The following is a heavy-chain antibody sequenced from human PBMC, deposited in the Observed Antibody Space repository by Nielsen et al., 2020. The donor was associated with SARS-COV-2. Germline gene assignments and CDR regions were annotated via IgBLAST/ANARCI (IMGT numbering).Heavy chain of an antibody. Sequence: SVKVSCKASGGTFSSYAISWVRQAPGQGLEWMGGIIPIFGTANYAQKFQGRVTITADESTSTAYMELSSLRSEDTAVYYCARARCYGSGRYCSYYYMDVWGKGTTVTVSS. V-gene: IGHV1-69*13. J-gene: IGHJ6*03. D-gene: IGHD3-10*01. CDR3: ARARCYGSGRYCSYYYMDV. CDR2: IIPIFGTA. CDR1: GGTFSSYA.